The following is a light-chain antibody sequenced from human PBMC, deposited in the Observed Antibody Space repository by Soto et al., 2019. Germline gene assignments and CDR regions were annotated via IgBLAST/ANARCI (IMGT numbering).Light chain of an antibody. V-gene: IGKV3-15*01. CDR1: QTVGSN. CDR3: HQYTNWLALT. CDR2: VAS. J-gene: IGKJ4*01. Sequence: EIVMTQSPATLSVSPGERATLSCRASQTVGSNLAWYQQKPGQPPRLLIYVASTRATGIPVRFRGSGSGTQFTLTISSLQSEDSAVYYCHQYTNWLALTFGGGTKVEIK.